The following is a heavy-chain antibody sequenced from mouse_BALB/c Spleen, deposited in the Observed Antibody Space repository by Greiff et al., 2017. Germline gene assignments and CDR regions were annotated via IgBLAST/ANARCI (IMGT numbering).Heavy chain of an antibody. Sequence: EGHLQQSGAELVRPGALVKLSCKASGFNIKDYYMHWVKQRPEQGLEWIGWIDPENGNTIYDPKFQGKASITADTSSNTAYLQLSSLTSEDTAVYYCAREANYYDYDRGGRNAMDYWGQGTSVTVSS. CDR3: AREANYYDYDRGGRNAMDY. CDR1: GFNIKDYY. D-gene: IGHD2-4*01. V-gene: IGHV14-1*02. CDR2: IDPENGNT. J-gene: IGHJ4*01.